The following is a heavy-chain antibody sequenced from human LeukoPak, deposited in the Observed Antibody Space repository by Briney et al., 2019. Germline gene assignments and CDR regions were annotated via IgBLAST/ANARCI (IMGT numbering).Heavy chain of an antibody. CDR1: GGSISSYY. D-gene: IGHD6-19*01. CDR2: IYISGSGST. CDR3: ARDKRVAVAGTYIYYYYMDV. V-gene: IGHV4-4*07. J-gene: IGHJ6*03. Sequence: SETLSLTCTVSGGSISSYYWSWIRQPAGKGLEWIGRIYISGSGSTNYNPSLKSRVTMSVDTSKNQFSLKLSSVTAADTAVYYCARDKRVAVAGTYIYYYYMDVWGNGTRSPSP.